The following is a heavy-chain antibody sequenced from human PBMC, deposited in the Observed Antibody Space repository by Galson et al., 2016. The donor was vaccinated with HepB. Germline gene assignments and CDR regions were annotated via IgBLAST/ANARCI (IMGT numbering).Heavy chain of an antibody. J-gene: IGHJ4*02. CDR3: AKHRRYTSGYYFDS. D-gene: IGHD6-19*01. V-gene: IGHV3-23*01. Sequence: SLRLSCAASGFTFNSYAMTWVRLTPGKGLEWVSTISGGGSTTNYADSVKGRYSITRDNSKDTLHLYMSTLRPEDTAVYYCAKHRRYTSGYYFDSWGQGTLVTVSS. CDR1: GFTFNSYA. CDR2: ISGGGSTT.